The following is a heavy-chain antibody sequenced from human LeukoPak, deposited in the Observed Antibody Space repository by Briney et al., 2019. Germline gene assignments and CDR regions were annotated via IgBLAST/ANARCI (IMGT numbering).Heavy chain of an antibody. V-gene: IGHV1-2*02. Sequence: ASVNVSCKASGYTFTVYYMHWVRQAPGQGLEWMGWINPKNGGTNYAQKFQDRVTMTRDTSISAAYMVLSRLRSDDTAVYYCARSAGFSHFDYWGQGTLVTVSS. CDR1: GYTFTVYY. J-gene: IGHJ4*02. D-gene: IGHD3-9*01. CDR2: INPKNGGT. CDR3: ARSAGFSHFDY.